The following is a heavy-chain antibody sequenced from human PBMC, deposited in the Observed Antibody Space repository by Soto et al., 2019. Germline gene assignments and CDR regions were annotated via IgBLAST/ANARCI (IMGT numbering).Heavy chain of an antibody. Sequence: SVKVSCKASGGTFSSYAISWVRQAPGQGLEWMGGIIPIFGTANYAQRVQGRVTITADKSTSTAYMELSSLRSEDTAVYYCARSLEIYPDYGDYLYYYYGMDVWGQGTTVTVSS. CDR2: IIPIFGTA. J-gene: IGHJ6*02. V-gene: IGHV1-69*06. D-gene: IGHD4-17*01. CDR1: GGTFSSYA. CDR3: ARSLEIYPDYGDYLYYYYGMDV.